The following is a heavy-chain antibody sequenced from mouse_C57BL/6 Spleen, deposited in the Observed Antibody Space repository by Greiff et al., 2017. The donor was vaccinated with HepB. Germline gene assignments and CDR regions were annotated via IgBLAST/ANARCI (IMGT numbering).Heavy chain of an antibody. D-gene: IGHD1-1*02. V-gene: IGHV1-81*01. J-gene: IGHJ2*01. CDR3: ARGGDGVRFDY. Sequence: QVQLKQSGAELARPGASVKLSCKASGYTFTSYGISWVKQRTGQGLEWIGEIYPRSGNTYYNEKFKGKATLTADKSSSTAYMELRSLTSEDSAVYFCARGGDGVRFDYWGQGTTLTVSS. CDR1: GYTFTSYG. CDR2: IYPRSGNT.